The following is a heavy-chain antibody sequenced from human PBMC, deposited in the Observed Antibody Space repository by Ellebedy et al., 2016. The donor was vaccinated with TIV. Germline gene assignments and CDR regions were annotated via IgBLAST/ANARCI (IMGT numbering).Heavy chain of an antibody. V-gene: IGHV4-34*01. Sequence: SETLSLTXAVYGGSFSGYYWSWIRQPPGKGLEWIGEINHSGSTNYNPSLKSRVIISVDTSKSQFSLKLSSVTAADMAVYYCARGREQWHRFDYWGQGTLVTVSS. D-gene: IGHD6-19*01. CDR3: ARGREQWHRFDY. CDR1: GGSFSGYY. J-gene: IGHJ4*02. CDR2: INHSGST.